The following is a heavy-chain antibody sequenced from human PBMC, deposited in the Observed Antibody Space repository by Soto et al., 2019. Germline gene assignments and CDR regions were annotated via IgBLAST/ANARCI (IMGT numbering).Heavy chain of an antibody. V-gene: IGHV3-11*06. J-gene: IGHJ4*02. Sequence: QVQVVESGGGLVKPGGSLRLSCAASGFTFSDYYMSWIRQAPGKGLEWVSFISSSGDSTKYADSVKGRFTTSRDNAKNSLYLQSNSLRAEDTAVYYCARGGVKGTTSRGQVYNWGQGTLVTVSS. CDR2: ISSSGDST. CDR3: ARGGVKGTTSRGQVYN. D-gene: IGHD1-7*01. CDR1: GFTFSDYY.